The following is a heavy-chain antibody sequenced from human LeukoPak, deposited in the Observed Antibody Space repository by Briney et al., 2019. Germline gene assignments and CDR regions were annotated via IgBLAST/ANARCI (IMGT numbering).Heavy chain of an antibody. CDR3: ARGPSVGTTTRYGVYYYYYYMDV. D-gene: IGHD1-1*01. CDR1: SGSFSGYY. V-gene: IGHV4-34*01. J-gene: IGHJ6*03. CDR2: INHSGST. Sequence: SETLSLTCAVYSGSFSGYYWSWIRQPPGKGLEWIGEINHSGSTNYNPSLKSRVTISVDTSKNQFSLKLSSVTAADTAVYYCARGPSVGTTTRYGVYYYYYYMDVWGKGTTVTVSS.